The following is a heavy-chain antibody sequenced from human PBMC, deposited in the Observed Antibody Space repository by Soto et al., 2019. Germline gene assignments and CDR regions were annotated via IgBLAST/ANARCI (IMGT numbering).Heavy chain of an antibody. J-gene: IGHJ5*02. Sequence: QGQLVQSGAEVKRPGASVKGSCKASGYTFTGNNIHWVRQAPGQGLEWMGLINPNSGDTHYAQNFQGRVTMTRDTSISTAYMELSSLRSDDTAVYYCAKDEAGSYDHWGQGTQVTVSS. CDR3: AKDEAGSYDH. CDR2: INPNSGDT. CDR1: GYTFTGNN. V-gene: IGHV1-2*02. D-gene: IGHD1-26*01.